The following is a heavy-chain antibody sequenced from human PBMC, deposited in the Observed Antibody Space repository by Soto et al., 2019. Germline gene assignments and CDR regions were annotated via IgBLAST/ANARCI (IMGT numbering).Heavy chain of an antibody. V-gene: IGHV3-30*03. CDR2: ISYAGSNK. D-gene: IGHD2-2*01. Sequence: SLSLSRAASGFAFSSYILHWVRQAPGKGLEWVAVISYAGSNKYYADSVKRRCTISRDNSKNKLYLQMNSLRAEDTAVYYCASIPATNPVGSWGQGTLVTV. CDR1: GFAFSSYI. CDR3: ASIPATNPVGS. J-gene: IGHJ5*02.